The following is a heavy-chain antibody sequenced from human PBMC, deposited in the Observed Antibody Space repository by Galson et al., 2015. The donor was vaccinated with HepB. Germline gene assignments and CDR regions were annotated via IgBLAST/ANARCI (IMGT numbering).Heavy chain of an antibody. CDR1: GFTFSNAW. D-gene: IGHD3-22*01. Sequence: SLRLSCAASGFTFSNAWMSWVRQAPGKGLEWVGRIKSKTDGGTTDYAAPVKGRFTISRDDSKNTLYLQMNSLKTEDTAVYYCNRYYYDSSGYYSRYYYYGMDVWGQGTTVTVSS. CDR2: IKSKTDGGTT. CDR3: NRYYYDSSGYYSRYYYYGMDV. J-gene: IGHJ6*02. V-gene: IGHV3-15*01.